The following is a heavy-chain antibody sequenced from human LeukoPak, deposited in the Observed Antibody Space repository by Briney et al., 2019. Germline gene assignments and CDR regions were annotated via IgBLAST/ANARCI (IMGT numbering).Heavy chain of an antibody. CDR2: ISGGGDSM. D-gene: IGHD4-17*01. Sequence: GGSLRLSCVASGFTFRSYAMIWVRQAPGKGLEWVSAISGGGDSMYYIDSVKGRFTISRDNSKNTLYLQMNSLRAEDTAVYYCVKDRFGDFSFDSWGQGTLVTVSS. CDR3: VKDRFGDFSFDS. V-gene: IGHV3-23*01. CDR1: GFTFRSYA. J-gene: IGHJ4*02.